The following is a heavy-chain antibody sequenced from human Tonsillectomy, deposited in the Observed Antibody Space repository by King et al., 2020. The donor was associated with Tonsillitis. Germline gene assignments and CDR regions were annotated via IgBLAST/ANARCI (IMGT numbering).Heavy chain of an antibody. CDR2: VYHSGKS. Sequence: QLQESGPGLVKPSETLSLTCAVSGYIIATGFYCGWIRQPPGKGLEWIGTVYHSGKSYYNPFLRSRVSMSVDTSKNQCSLNLTSVTVADTAVYYCAGENQGKRGLTWFEPWGQGTLVTVSA. D-gene: IGHD1-14*01. V-gene: IGHV4-38-2*02. CDR3: AGENQGKRGLTWFEP. CDR1: GYIIATGFY. J-gene: IGHJ5*02.